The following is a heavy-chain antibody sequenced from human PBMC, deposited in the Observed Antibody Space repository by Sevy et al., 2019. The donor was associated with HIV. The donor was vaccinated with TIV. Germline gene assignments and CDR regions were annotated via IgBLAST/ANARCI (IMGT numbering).Heavy chain of an antibody. CDR2: IKSKTDGGTT. J-gene: IGHJ2*01. D-gene: IGHD3-3*01. CDR1: GLTFSNAW. CDR3: TTKSDFWSGYQYFDL. Sequence: GGSLRLSCAASGLTFSNAWMTWVRQAPGKGLEWVGRIKSKTDGGTTDYAAPVKVRFTISRVDSKNTLYQQMNSLKTEHTAVYYCTTKSDFWSGYQYFDLWGRGTLVTVSS. V-gene: IGHV3-15*01.